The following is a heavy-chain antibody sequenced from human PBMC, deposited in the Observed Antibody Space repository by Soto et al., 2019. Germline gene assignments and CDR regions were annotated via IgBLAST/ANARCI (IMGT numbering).Heavy chain of an antibody. CDR3: ARHGGIFLLVGGGLLSPFDI. Sequence: SETLSLTCTVSGGSISSYYWSWIRQPPGKGLEWIGYIYYSGSSNYNPSLKSRVTISVDTSKNQFSLKLSSVTAADTAVYYCARHGGIFLLVGGGLLSPFDIWGQGTXVPVSS. J-gene: IGHJ3*02. CDR2: IYYSGSS. D-gene: IGHD2-2*01. CDR1: GGSISSYY. V-gene: IGHV4-59*08.